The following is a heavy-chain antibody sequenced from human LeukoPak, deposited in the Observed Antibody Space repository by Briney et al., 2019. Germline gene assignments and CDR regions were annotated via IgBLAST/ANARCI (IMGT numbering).Heavy chain of an antibody. CDR1: GFTFSSYA. CDR3: AKSGYNRFDY. J-gene: IGHJ4*02. Sequence: GGSLRLSCAASGFTFSSYAMSWVRQAPRKGLEWVSAFSGSGGEPYYADSVKGRFPISRDNSKNTLYLQMNSLRAEDTAVYYCAKSGYNRFDYWGQGTLVTVSS. V-gene: IGHV3-23*01. D-gene: IGHD5-24*01. CDR2: FSGSGGEP.